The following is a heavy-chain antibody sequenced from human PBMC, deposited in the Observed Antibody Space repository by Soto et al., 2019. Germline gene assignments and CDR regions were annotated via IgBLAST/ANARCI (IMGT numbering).Heavy chain of an antibody. J-gene: IGHJ5*02. CDR1: GYTFTSYG. CDR3: ARDREYSSSSWFDP. CDR2: ISAYNGNT. Sequence: ASVKVSCKASGYTFTSYGTSWVRQAPGQGLEWMGWISAYNGNTNYAQKLQGRVTMTTDTSTSTAYMELRSLRSDDTAVYYCARDREYSSSSWFDPWGQGTLVTVSS. D-gene: IGHD6-6*01. V-gene: IGHV1-18*01.